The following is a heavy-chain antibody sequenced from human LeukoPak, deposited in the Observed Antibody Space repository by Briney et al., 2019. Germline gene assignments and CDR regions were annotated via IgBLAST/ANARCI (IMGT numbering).Heavy chain of an antibody. CDR3: AKAPLASHSSSGWDAGFIDY. V-gene: IGHV3-33*06. Sequence: GGSLILSCAASGFTFSSYGMHWVRQAPGKGLEWGAVIWYDGSNKYYADSVKGRFTISRDNSKNTLYLQMNSLRAEDTAVYYCAKAPLASHSSSGWDAGFIDYWGQGTLVTVSS. J-gene: IGHJ4*02. D-gene: IGHD6-19*01. CDR1: GFTFSSYG. CDR2: IWYDGSNK.